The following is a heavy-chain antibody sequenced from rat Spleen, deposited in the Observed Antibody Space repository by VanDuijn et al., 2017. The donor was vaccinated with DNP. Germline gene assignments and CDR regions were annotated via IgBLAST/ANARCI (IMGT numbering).Heavy chain of an antibody. J-gene: IGHJ2*01. D-gene: IGHD1-11*01. CDR3: ARGGGSYFDY. CDR2: IWTGGST. Sequence: QVQLKESGPGLVQPSQTLSLTCTVSGFSLTSYNVHWVRQPTGKGLEWMGIIWTGGSTDYNSALKSRLSISRDTSKSQVFIKMNSLQTEDIATYYCARGGGSYFDYWGQGVMVTVSS. CDR1: GFSLTSYN. V-gene: IGHV2-30*01.